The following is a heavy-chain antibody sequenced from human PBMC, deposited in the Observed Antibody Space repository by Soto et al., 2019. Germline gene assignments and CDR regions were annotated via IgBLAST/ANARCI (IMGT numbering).Heavy chain of an antibody. J-gene: IGHJ6*02. CDR2: INK. V-gene: IGHV3-30*02. D-gene: IGHD6-13*01. CDR1: GFTFSSYW. Sequence: GGSLRLSCAASGFTFSSYWMHWVRQAPGKGLVWVSRINKFYADSVKGRFTISRDNSKNTLYLQMNSLRAEDTAVYYCAKDRGGYSYGHYGMDVWGQGTTVTVSS. CDR3: AKDRGGYSYGHYGMDV.